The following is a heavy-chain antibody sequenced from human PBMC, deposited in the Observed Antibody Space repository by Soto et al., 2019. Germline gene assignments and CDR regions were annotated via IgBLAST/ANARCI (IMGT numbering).Heavy chain of an antibody. Sequence: GGSLRLSCAASGFTFSDYYMSWIRQAPGKGLEWVSYISSSGSTIYYADSVKGRFTISRDNAKNSLYLQMNSLRAEDTAVYYCARGRYDFWSGYSLTYYYYYGMDVWGQGTTVTVSS. CDR3: ARGRYDFWSGYSLTYYYYYGMDV. CDR1: GFTFSDYY. D-gene: IGHD3-3*01. CDR2: ISSSGSTI. J-gene: IGHJ6*02. V-gene: IGHV3-11*01.